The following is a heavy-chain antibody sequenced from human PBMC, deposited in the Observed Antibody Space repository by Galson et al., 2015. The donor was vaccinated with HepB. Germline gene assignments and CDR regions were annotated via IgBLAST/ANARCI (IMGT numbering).Heavy chain of an antibody. CDR2: IYSGGST. J-gene: IGHJ6*02. CDR1: GFTVSSNY. V-gene: IGHV3-66*01. D-gene: IGHD6-19*01. Sequence: SLRLSCAASGFTVSSNYMSWVRQAPGKGLEWVSVIYSGGSTYYADSVKGRFTISRDNSKNTLYLQMNSLRAEDTAVYYCARAILSLRIAVAGPVSGMDVWGQGTTVTVSS. CDR3: ARAILSLRIAVAGPVSGMDV.